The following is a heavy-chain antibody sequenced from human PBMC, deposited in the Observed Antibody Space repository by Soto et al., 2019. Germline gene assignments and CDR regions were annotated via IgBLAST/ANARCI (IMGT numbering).Heavy chain of an antibody. Sequence: PGGSLRLSCAASGFTFNIYAMSWVRQAPGKGLEWVSYIGIGSSTKYYADSVKGRFTISRDNAKNSLYLQMNSLRAEDTAVYYCARDQLYYNDISGRPLNAFDVWGQGTMVTVSS. CDR2: IGIGSSTK. V-gene: IGHV3-48*01. CDR1: GFTFNIYA. CDR3: ARDQLYYNDISGRPLNAFDV. J-gene: IGHJ3*01. D-gene: IGHD3-22*01.